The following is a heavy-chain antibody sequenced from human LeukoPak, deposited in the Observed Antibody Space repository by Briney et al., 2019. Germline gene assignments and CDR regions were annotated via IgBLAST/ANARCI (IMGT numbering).Heavy chain of an antibody. Sequence: PGGSLRLSCAASGFTFSNFGMHWVRQAPGKGLDWVAFIGSDGTKRYSADSVKGRFTISRDNSRNTLYLQMNSLKTEDTAVYYCAKGQHIVTTISQEGFEYWGQGTLVTVST. CDR1: GFTFSNFG. CDR3: AKGQHIVTTISQEGFEY. CDR2: IGSDGTKR. D-gene: IGHD5-12*01. V-gene: IGHV3-30*02. J-gene: IGHJ4*02.